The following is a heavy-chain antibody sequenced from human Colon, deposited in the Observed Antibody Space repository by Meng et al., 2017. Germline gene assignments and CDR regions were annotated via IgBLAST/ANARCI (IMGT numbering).Heavy chain of an antibody. CDR3: ARLQRYCSGGSCYFKGPFDY. D-gene: IGHD2-15*01. J-gene: IGHJ4*02. Sequence: SETLSLTCAVYGGSFSGYYWSWIRQPPGKGLEWIGEINHSGSTNYNPSLKSRVTISVDTSKNQFSLKLSSVTAADTAVYYCARLQRYCSGGSCYFKGPFDYWGQGTRVTGAS. CDR2: INHSGST. CDR1: GGSFSGYY. V-gene: IGHV4-34*01.